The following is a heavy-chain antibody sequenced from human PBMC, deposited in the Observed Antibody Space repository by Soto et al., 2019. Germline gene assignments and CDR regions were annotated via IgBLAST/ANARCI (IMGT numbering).Heavy chain of an antibody. CDR3: AKEGGREGYFGDWFDP. CDR2: IIPIFGTT. CDR1: GGTFSNYA. V-gene: IGHV1-69*15. Sequence: QVQLVQSGAEVKKPGSSVKVSCKASGGTFSNYAITWVRQAPGQGLEWLGRIIPIFGTTDYAQKFQGRVTITADESTNTGDMEWSSVRSDDTDVYSSAKEGGREGYFGDWFDPWGQGTLVTVSS. D-gene: IGHD1-26*01. J-gene: IGHJ5*02.